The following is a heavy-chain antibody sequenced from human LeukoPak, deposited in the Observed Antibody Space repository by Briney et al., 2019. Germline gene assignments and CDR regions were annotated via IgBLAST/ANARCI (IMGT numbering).Heavy chain of an antibody. J-gene: IGHJ3*02. V-gene: IGHV3-30-3*01. CDR1: GFTFSSYD. CDR3: ARENTSGTTKDAFDI. D-gene: IGHD4-17*01. Sequence: QPGGSLRLSCAASGFTFSSYDMSWVRQAPGKGLEWVAVLSYDDGSNKFYADSVKGRFTISRDNSKNTLYLQMNSLRANDTALYYCARENTSGTTKDAFDIWGQGTMVSVSS. CDR2: LSYDDGSNK.